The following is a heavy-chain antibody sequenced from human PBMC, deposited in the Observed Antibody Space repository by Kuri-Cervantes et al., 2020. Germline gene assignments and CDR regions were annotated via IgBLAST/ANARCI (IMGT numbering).Heavy chain of an antibody. Sequence: SETLSLTCTVSGGSISSYYWSWIRQPPGKGLEWIGYIYYSGSTNYNPSLKSRVTISVDTSKNQFSLKLSSVTAEDTAGYYCARVGERGWFDPWGQGTLVTVSS. CDR2: IYYSGST. CDR1: GGSISSYY. CDR3: ARVGERGWFDP. D-gene: IGHD1-1*01. J-gene: IGHJ5*02. V-gene: IGHV4-59*01.